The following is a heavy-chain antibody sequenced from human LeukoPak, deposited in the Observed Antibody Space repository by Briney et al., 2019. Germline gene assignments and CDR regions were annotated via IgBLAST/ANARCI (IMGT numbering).Heavy chain of an antibody. CDR2: IYYSGST. D-gene: IGHD6-19*01. Sequence: SETLSLTCTVSGGSISSYYWSWIRQPPGKGLEWIGYIYYSGSTNYNPSLKSRVTISVDTSKNQFSLKLSFVTAADTAVYYCARGVGQWQFDYWGQGTLVTVSS. CDR3: ARGVGQWQFDY. V-gene: IGHV4-59*01. J-gene: IGHJ4*02. CDR1: GGSISSYY.